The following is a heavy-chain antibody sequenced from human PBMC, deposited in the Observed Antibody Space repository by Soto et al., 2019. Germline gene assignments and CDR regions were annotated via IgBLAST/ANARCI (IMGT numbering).Heavy chain of an antibody. D-gene: IGHD2-15*01. CDR2: ISAYNGNT. CDR3: ARERARWWLALSYYYGMDV. J-gene: IGHJ6*02. Sequence: XSVKVSCKASVYTFTSYGISWVRQAPGQGLEWMGWISAYNGNTNYAQKLQGRVTMTTDTSTSTAYMELRSLRSDDTAVYYCARERARWWLALSYYYGMDVWGQGTTVTVSS. CDR1: VYTFTSYG. V-gene: IGHV1-18*04.